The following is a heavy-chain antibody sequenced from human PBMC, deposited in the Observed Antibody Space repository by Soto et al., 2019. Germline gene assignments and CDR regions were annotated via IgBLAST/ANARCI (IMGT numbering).Heavy chain of an antibody. V-gene: IGHV3-23*01. D-gene: IGHD2-15*01. CDR2: ISDNGAST. J-gene: IGHJ6*03. CDR1: GFTFSSYA. CDR3: AKGPDCSGATCYRYNLYLDV. Sequence: GGSLRLSCAASGFTFSSYAMNWVRQTPGKGLEWVSLISDNGASTYYADSVKGRFTISRANSKGTLHLEMNSLRAEDTAVYYCAKGPDCSGATCYRYNLYLDVWGKGTTVTVSS.